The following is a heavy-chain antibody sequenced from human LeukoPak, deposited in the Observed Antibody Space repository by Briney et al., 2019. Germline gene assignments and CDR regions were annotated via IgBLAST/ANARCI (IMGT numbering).Heavy chain of an antibody. CDR1: GFTFSSYW. D-gene: IGHD6-6*01. V-gene: IGHV3-7*01. J-gene: IGHJ6*02. CDR3: ARGIAARGDYYYYYGMDV. CDR2: IKLDGSEK. Sequence: GGSLGLSCAASGFTFSSYWMSWVRQDPGKRLEWVANIKLDGSEKYYVDSVKGRFTISRDNAKNSLYLQMNSLRAEDTAVYYCARGIAARGDYYYYYGMDVWGQGTTVTVSS.